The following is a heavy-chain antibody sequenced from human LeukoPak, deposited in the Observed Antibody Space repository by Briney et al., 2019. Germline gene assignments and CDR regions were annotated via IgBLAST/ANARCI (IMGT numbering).Heavy chain of an antibody. CDR1: GFTVSSNY. V-gene: IGHV3-30-3*01. Sequence: PGGSLRLSCAASGFTVSSNYMSWVRQAPGKGLEWVAVISYDGSNKYYADSVKGRFTISRDNSKNTLYLQMNSLRAEDTAVYYCARDAGFDYWGQGTLVTVSS. CDR3: ARDAGFDY. CDR2: ISYDGSNK. J-gene: IGHJ4*02.